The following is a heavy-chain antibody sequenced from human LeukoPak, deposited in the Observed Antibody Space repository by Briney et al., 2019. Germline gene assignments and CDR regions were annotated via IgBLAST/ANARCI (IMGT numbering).Heavy chain of an antibody. CDR2: IKQDGSEK. CDR3: DTRPRY. V-gene: IGHV3-7*02. Sequence: GGSLRLSCSASGFTFSNYWMNWVRQAPGKGLEWVANIKQDGSEKNYVDSVNGRFTISRDNAKNSLYLQMNSLRAEDTAVYYCDTRPRYWGQGTLVTVSS. J-gene: IGHJ4*02. D-gene: IGHD2-2*01. CDR1: GFTFSNYW.